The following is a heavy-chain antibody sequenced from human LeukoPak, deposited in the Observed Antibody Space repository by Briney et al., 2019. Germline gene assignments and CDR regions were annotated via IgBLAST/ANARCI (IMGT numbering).Heavy chain of an antibody. CDR2: IYTSGST. CDR1: GGSISSGSYY. D-gene: IGHD2-2*01. J-gene: IGHJ5*02. Sequence: PSETLSLTCTVSGGSISSGSYYWSWIRQPAGKGLEWIGRIYTSGSTNYNPSLKSRVTISVDTSKNQFSLKLSSVTAADTAVYSCAREAIVVVPAAAYNWFDPWGQGTLVTVSS. CDR3: AREAIVVVPAAAYNWFDP. V-gene: IGHV4-61*02.